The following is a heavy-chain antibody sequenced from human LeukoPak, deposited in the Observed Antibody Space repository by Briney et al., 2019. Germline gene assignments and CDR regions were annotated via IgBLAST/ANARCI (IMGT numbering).Heavy chain of an antibody. D-gene: IGHD2-15*01. J-gene: IGHJ6*03. V-gene: IGHV4-34*01. Sequence: SETLSLTCAVYGGSFSGYYWSWIRQPPGKGLEWIGEINHSGSTNYNPSLKSRVTISVDTSKNQFSLKLSSVTAADTAVYYCARGYCSGGSCYQRRGYYYYYMDVWGKGTTVTISS. CDR1: GGSFSGYY. CDR3: ARGYCSGGSCYQRRGYYYYYMDV. CDR2: INHSGST.